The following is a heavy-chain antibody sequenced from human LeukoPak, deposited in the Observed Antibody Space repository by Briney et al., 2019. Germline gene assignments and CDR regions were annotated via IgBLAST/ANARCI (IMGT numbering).Heavy chain of an antibody. V-gene: IGHV4-38-2*02. D-gene: IGHD1-1*01. CDR1: GYSISSGYY. CDR2: IHHSGST. Sequence: SETLSLTCTVSGYSISSGYYWGWIRQPPGKGLEGIGSIHHSGSTYYNPSLKSRVTISVDTSKNQFSLKLSSVTAADTAVYYCAGQIETALYDYWGQGTLVTVSS. J-gene: IGHJ4*02. CDR3: AGQIETALYDY.